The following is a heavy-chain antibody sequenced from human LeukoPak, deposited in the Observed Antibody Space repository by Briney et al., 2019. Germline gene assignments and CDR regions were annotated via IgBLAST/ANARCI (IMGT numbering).Heavy chain of an antibody. J-gene: IGHJ4*02. CDR3: ARVGYSSPFDY. Sequence: GESLKISCAASGFTFSSYAIHWVRQAPGKGLEYVSSISGNGDSTFYANSVKGRFTISRDNSKNTLYLQMGSLRAEDMAVYYCARVGYSSPFDYWGQGTLVTVSS. CDR2: ISGNGDST. V-gene: IGHV3-64*01. D-gene: IGHD6-13*01. CDR1: GFTFSSYA.